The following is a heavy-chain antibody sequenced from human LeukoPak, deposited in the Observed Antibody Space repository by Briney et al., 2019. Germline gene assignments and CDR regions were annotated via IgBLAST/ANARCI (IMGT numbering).Heavy chain of an antibody. J-gene: IGHJ4*02. Sequence: GGSLRLSCAASGFTFSNAWMSWVRQAPGKGLEWVGRIKSKTDGGTRDFAAPVKGRVTISRDESKNTLYLQMNNLKIEDTGVYYCTAGTGTSDFDYWGQGTLVTVSS. V-gene: IGHV3-15*01. D-gene: IGHD1-7*01. CDR2: IKSKTDGGTR. CDR3: TAGTGTSDFDY. CDR1: GFTFSNAW.